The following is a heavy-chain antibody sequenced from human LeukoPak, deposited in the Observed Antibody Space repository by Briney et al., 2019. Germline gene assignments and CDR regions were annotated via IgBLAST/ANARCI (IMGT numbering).Heavy chain of an antibody. V-gene: IGHV3-13*01. J-gene: IGHJ3*02. CDR2: IGPAGDT. Sequence: PGGSLRLSCAACGFTFSSYGMHWVRQATGKGLEWVSAIGPAGDTYYPGSVKGRFTISRENAKNSLYLQLNSLRAGDTAVYYCARESLQDAFDIWGRGTMVTVSS. D-gene: IGHD4-11*01. CDR3: ARESLQDAFDI. CDR1: GFTFSSYG.